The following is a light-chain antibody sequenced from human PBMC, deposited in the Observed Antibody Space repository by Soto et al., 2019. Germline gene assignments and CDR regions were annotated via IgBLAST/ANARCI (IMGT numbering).Light chain of an antibody. CDR3: QQYNSWPLT. CDR1: QSLNSD. J-gene: IGKJ4*01. CDR2: GAS. V-gene: IGKV3-15*01. Sequence: ETVMTQSPATLSMSPGERATLSCRASQSLNSDLAWYQQKPGQAPRLLIYGASTRATGIPGRFSGSGSGTEFTLTISSLQSEDFAVYYCQQYNSWPLTFGGGNKV.